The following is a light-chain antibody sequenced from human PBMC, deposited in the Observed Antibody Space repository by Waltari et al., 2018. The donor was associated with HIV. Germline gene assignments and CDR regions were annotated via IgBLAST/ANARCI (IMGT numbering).Light chain of an antibody. V-gene: IGKV1-5*03. CDR2: TAS. CDR3: QQYKSYSFT. Sequence: DIQVTQSPSNRSASVGDKGTIPCRASRDIGDWLAWYQHKPSQAPKLLIYTASTLPTGVPSRFSGSGSGTDFALTIASLQVDDFATYYCQQYKSYSFTFGPGTTVEMK. J-gene: IGKJ3*01. CDR1: RDIGDW.